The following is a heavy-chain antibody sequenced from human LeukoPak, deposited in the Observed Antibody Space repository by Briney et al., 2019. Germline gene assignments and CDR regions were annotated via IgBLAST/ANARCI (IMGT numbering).Heavy chain of an antibody. CDR1: GFTFSSYG. D-gene: IGHD1-1*01. J-gene: IGHJ6*02. CDR2: IWYDGSNK. V-gene: IGHV3-33*01. CDR3: ARGTEYYYYGMDV. Sequence: GGYLRLSCAASGFTFSSYGMHWVRQAPGKGLEWVAVIWYDGSNKYYADSVKGRFTISRDNSKNTLYLQMNSLRAEDTAVYYCARGTEYYYYGMDVWGQGTTVTVSS.